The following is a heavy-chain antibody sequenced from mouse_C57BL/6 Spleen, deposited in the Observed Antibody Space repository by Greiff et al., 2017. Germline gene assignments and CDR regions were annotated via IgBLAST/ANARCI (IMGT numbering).Heavy chain of an antibody. CDR1: GFNIKDDY. CDR3: TTDYGSSYGLAY. Sequence: DVQLQESGAELVRPGASVKLSCTASGFNIKDDYMHWVKQRPEQGLEWIGWIDPENGDTEYASKFQGKATITADTSSNTAYLQLSSLTSEDTAVYYCTTDYGSSYGLAYWGQGTLVTVSA. J-gene: IGHJ3*01. D-gene: IGHD1-1*01. V-gene: IGHV14-4*01. CDR2: IDPENGDT.